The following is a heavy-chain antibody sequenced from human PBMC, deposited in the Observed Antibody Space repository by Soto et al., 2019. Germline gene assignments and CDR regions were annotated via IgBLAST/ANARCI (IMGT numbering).Heavy chain of an antibody. CDR1: GDSVSSYNSY. Sequence: QVQLQGSGPGLVKPSETLALACTVAGDSVSSYNSYWSWIRQPPGKGLEWIDYIYNTGSAYYNPSLASRLAISMDTPKNKFSLKMNSVTAVETAVYYCASGRGAYKTGYWGQGTLVTVSS. CDR2: IYNTGSA. D-gene: IGHD1-1*01. CDR3: ASGRGAYKTGY. V-gene: IGHV4-61*01. J-gene: IGHJ1*01.